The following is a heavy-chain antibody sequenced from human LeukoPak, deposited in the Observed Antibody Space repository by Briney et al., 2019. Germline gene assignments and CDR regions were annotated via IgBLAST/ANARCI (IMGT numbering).Heavy chain of an antibody. D-gene: IGHD3-10*01. CDR3: ARDGMTYGRHFDY. CDR1: GFTVSSNY. J-gene: IGHJ4*02. Sequence: GGSLRLSCAASGFTVSSNYMSWVRQAPGKGLEWVSVIYSGGSTYYADSVKGRFTISRDNAKNTLSLQMNSLRGEDTAVYYCARDGMTYGRHFDYWGQGALVTVSS. CDR2: IYSGGST. V-gene: IGHV3-66*01.